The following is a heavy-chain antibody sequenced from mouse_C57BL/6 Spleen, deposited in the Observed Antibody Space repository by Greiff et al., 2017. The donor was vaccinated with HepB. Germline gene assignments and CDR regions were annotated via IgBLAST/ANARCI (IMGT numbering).Heavy chain of an antibody. CDR3: ARHEGYCYFGFAY. Sequence: EVKLMESGGGLVQPGGSLKLSCAASGFTFSDYYMYWVRQTPEKRLEWVAYISNGGGSTYYPDTVKGRFTFSRDNAKNTLYLQMSRLKSEDTAMYYCARHEGYCYFGFAYWGQGTLVTVSA. J-gene: IGHJ3*01. D-gene: IGHD1-1*01. CDR1: GFTFSDYY. CDR2: ISNGGGST. V-gene: IGHV5-12*01.